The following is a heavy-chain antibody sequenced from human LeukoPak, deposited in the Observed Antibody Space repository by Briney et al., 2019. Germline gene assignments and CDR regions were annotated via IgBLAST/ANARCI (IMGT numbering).Heavy chain of an antibody. D-gene: IGHD2-2*02. CDR1: GYTFTSYG. Sequence: ASVKVSCKASGYTFTSYGISWVRQAPGQGLEWMGWISAYNGNTNYAQKLQGRVTMTTDTYTSTAYMEMRSLRSDDTAVYYCTRERGCCTIAYWGQGTLVTVSS. CDR3: TRERGCCTIAY. J-gene: IGHJ4*02. V-gene: IGHV1-18*01. CDR2: ISAYNGNT.